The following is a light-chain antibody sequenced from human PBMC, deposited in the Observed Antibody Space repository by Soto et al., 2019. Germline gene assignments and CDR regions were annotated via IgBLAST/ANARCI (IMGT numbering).Light chain of an antibody. V-gene: IGLV2-14*01. CDR1: SSDVGGYNY. Sequence: QSVLTQPTSMSGSPGQSITISCTGTSSDVGGYNYVSWYQLHPGKAPKLIIYEVSNRPSGVSNRFSGSKSGNTASLTISGLQAEDEADYYCSSYTSSTAYVFGTGTKLTVL. CDR3: SSYTSSTAYV. CDR2: EVS. J-gene: IGLJ1*01.